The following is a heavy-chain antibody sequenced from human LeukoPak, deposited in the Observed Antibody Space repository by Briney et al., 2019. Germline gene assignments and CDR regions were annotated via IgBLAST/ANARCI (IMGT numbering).Heavy chain of an antibody. V-gene: IGHV5-10-1*01. D-gene: IGHD3-9*01. CDR1: GYSFTSYW. CDR2: IDPSDSYT. J-gene: IGHJ4*02. CDR3: ASGGIRGYLDWLPQHRPLDY. Sequence: GSLKISCKGSGYSFTSYWISWVRQMPGKGLEWMGRIDPSDSYTNYSPSFQGHVTISADKSISTAYLQWSSLKASDTAMYYCASGGIRGYLDWLPQHRPLDYWGQGTLVTVSS.